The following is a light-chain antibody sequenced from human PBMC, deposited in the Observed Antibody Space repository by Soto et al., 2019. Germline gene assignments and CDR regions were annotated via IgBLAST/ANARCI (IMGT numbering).Light chain of an antibody. CDR3: QQHKSYKT. CDR1: QTISSG. J-gene: IGKJ1*01. Sequence: DIPMTQSPSTLSASVGDRVTITCRASQTISSGLAWYQQKPGKAPKVLIYDVSILESGVPSRFSGSGSGTEFTLTISSLQPDDFATYYCQQHKSYKTFGQGTKVEIK. V-gene: IGKV1-5*01. CDR2: DVS.